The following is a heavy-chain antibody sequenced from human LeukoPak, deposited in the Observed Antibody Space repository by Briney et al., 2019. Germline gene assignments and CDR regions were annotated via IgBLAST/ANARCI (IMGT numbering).Heavy chain of an antibody. CDR3: ARDGNVDSSFDF. Sequence: GGSLRLSCAASGFTFSSYSMNWVRQAPGKGLEWVSSISSSSSYIYYADSVKGRFTISRDDSKNTLYLQMTSVRADDTAVYYCARDGNVDSSFDFWGQGTLVTVSS. CDR2: ISSSSSYI. D-gene: IGHD4-23*01. J-gene: IGHJ4*02. CDR1: GFTFSSYS. V-gene: IGHV3-21*04.